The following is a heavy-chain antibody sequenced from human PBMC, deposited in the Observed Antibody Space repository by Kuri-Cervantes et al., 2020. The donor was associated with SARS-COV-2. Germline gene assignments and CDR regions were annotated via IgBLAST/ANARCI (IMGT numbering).Heavy chain of an antibody. V-gene: IGHV4-38-2*01. CDR1: GYSISSGYY. CDR2: IYHSGTT. Sequence: SETLSLTCAVSGYSISSGYYWGWLRQPPGKGLEWIGSIYHSGTTYYNPSLKSRVTISVDTSKNQFSLRLNSVTAADTAVYYCARPLTLVVSEWYFDLWGRGTLVTVSS. CDR3: ARPLTLVVSEWYFDL. D-gene: IGHD2-21*01. J-gene: IGHJ2*01.